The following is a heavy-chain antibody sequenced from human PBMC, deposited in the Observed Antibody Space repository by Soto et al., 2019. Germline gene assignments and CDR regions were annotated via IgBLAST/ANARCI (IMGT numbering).Heavy chain of an antibody. CDR1: GFTFSSYA. CDR3: ARDVFHGGYSPSPTDYGMDV. J-gene: IGHJ6*02. V-gene: IGHV3-30-3*01. CDR2: ISYDGSNK. Sequence: GGSLRLSCAASGFTFSSYAMHWVRQAPGKGLEWVAVISYDGSNKYYADSVKGRFTISRDNSKNTLYLQMSSPRAEDTAVYYCARDVFHGGYSPSPTDYGMDVWGQGTTVTVSS. D-gene: IGHD6-13*01.